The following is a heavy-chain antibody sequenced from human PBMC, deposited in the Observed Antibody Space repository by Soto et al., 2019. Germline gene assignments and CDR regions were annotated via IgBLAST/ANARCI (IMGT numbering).Heavy chain of an antibody. CDR1: GFTFSSYE. V-gene: IGHV3-48*03. CDR2: ISSSGSTI. Sequence: QTGGSLRLSCAASGFTFSSYEMNWVRQAPGKGLEWVSYISSSGSTIYYADSVKGRLTISRDNAKNSLYLQMNSLRAEDTAVYYCAREGGITIFGVEAEVYYGMDVWGQGTTVTVSS. D-gene: IGHD3-3*01. CDR3: AREGGITIFGVEAEVYYGMDV. J-gene: IGHJ6*02.